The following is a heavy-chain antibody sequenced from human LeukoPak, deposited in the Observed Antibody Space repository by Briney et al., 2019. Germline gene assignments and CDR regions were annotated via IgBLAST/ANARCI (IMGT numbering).Heavy chain of an antibody. J-gene: IGHJ4*02. D-gene: IGHD1-26*01. CDR1: GFTFSTYS. Sequence: PGGSLRLSCAASGFTFSTYSMNWVRQAPGKGLEWVSPISFSSTYIYYADSVKGRFTISRDNAKNSLYLQMNSLRVEDTAVYYCARDHPGATRDLSEYWGQGTLVTVSS. CDR3: ARDHPGATRDLSEY. CDR2: ISFSSTYI. V-gene: IGHV3-21*01.